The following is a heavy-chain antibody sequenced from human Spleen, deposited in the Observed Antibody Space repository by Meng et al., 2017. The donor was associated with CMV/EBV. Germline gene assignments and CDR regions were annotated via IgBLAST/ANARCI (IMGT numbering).Heavy chain of an antibody. Sequence: GSLRLSCSVSGYSISSGYYWGWIRQPPGKGLEWIGSIYHSGSTYYNPSLRTRVTMSLDTSKNQFSLKLSSVTAADTAVYYCARVRQWLRLVGDYWGQGTLVTVSS. CDR1: GYSISSGYY. D-gene: IGHD5-12*01. J-gene: IGHJ4*02. CDR2: IYHSGST. CDR3: ARVRQWLRLVGDY. V-gene: IGHV4-38-2*02.